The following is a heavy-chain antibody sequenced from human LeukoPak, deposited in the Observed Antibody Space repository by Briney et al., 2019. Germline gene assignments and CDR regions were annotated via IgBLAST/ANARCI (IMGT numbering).Heavy chain of an antibody. D-gene: IGHD6-19*01. V-gene: IGHV3-9*01. J-gene: IGHJ4*02. CDR2: ISWNSGSI. Sequence: GTSLTLSCAASGFTLDDYAMQWVRQAPGKGREWVSGISWNSGSIGYADSVKGRFTISRDNAKNSLYLQMNSLRAEDTALYYCAKDIRWLVRGYFDYWGQGTLVTVSS. CDR3: AKDIRWLVRGYFDY. CDR1: GFTLDDYA.